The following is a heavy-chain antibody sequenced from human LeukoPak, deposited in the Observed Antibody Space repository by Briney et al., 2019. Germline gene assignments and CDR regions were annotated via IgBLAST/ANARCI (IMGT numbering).Heavy chain of an antibody. V-gene: IGHV4-59*01. CDR1: GGSISSYY. Sequence: PSETLSLTCTVSGGSISSYYWSWIRQPPGKGLEWIGYIYYSGSTNYNPSLKSRVTISVDTSKNQFSLKLSSVTAADTAVYYCASTFYSGYYPAFDIWGQGTMVTVSS. D-gene: IGHD3-22*01. CDR3: ASTFYSGYYPAFDI. CDR2: IYYSGST. J-gene: IGHJ3*02.